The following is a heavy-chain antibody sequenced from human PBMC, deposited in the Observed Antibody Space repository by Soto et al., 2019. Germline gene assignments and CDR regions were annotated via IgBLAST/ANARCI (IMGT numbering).Heavy chain of an antibody. Sequence: SETLSLTCAVSGGSFSGYYWSWIRQPPGKGLEWIGEINHSGSTNYNPSLKSRVTISVDTSKNQFSLKLSSVTAADTAVYYCARVRYYDFWSGYWIGDYYYYYMDVWGKGTTVTVSS. CDR2: INHSGST. V-gene: IGHV4-34*01. CDR1: GGSFSGYY. CDR3: ARVRYYDFWSGYWIGDYYYYYMDV. D-gene: IGHD3-3*01. J-gene: IGHJ6*03.